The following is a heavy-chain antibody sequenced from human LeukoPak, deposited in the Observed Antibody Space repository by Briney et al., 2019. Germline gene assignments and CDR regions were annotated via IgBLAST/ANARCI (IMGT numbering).Heavy chain of an antibody. CDR3: AKDDGGSYYIYYYYMDV. D-gene: IGHD1-26*01. CDR1: GFTFSSYG. CDR2: ISGSGGST. Sequence: GGTLRLSCAASGFTFSSYGMSWVRQAPGKGLEWVSAISGSGGSTYYADSVKGRFTISRDNSKNTLYLQMNSLRAEDTAVYYCAKDDGGSYYIYYYYMDVWGKGTTVTTSS. J-gene: IGHJ6*03. V-gene: IGHV3-23*01.